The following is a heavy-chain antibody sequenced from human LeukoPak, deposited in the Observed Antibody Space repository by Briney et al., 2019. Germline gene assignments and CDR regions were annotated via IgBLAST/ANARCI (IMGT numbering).Heavy chain of an antibody. V-gene: IGHV3-48*01. CDR3: ARDVGYRSWFDP. CDR1: GFTFSSYG. J-gene: IGHJ5*02. Sequence: TGGSLRLSCAASGFTFSSYGMHWVRQAPGKGLEWVSYISIDSTTIYYAASAKGRFTISRDNVKNSLYLQMNSLTAEDTAMYYCARDVGYRSWFDPWGQGTLVTVSS. D-gene: IGHD5-18*01. CDR2: ISIDSTTI.